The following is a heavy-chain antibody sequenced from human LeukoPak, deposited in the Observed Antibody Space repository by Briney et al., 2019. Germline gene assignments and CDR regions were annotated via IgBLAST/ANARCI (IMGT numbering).Heavy chain of an antibody. CDR2: IYYSGST. D-gene: IGHD1-14*01. Sequence: NPSQTLSLTCTVSGGSISSGDYYWSWIRQPPGKGLEWIGYIYYSGSTYYNPSLKSRVTISVDTSKNQFSLKLSSVTAADTAVYYCAREIEGSGRLFDYWGQGTLVTVSS. J-gene: IGHJ4*02. CDR1: GGSISSGDYY. CDR3: AREIEGSGRLFDY. V-gene: IGHV4-30-4*08.